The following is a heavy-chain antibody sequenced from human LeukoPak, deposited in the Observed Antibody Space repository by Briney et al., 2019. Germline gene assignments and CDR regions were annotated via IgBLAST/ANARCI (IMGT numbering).Heavy chain of an antibody. D-gene: IGHD5-24*01. CDR3: AREGDGYNNFDY. CDR1: GFTVSSNY. Sequence: GGSLRLSCAASGFTVSSNYMSWVRQAPGKGLEWVSVIYSGGSTYYADSVKGRFTISRDNSKNTLYLQMNSLRAEDTAVYYCAREGDGYNNFDYWGQGTLVIVSS. V-gene: IGHV3-53*01. J-gene: IGHJ4*02. CDR2: IYSGGST.